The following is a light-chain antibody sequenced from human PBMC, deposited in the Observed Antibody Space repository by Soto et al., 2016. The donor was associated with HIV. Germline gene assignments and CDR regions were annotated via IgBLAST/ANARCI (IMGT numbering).Light chain of an antibody. CDR1: KIGSKS. V-gene: IGLV3-21*03. CDR2: DDS. Sequence: SYELTQPPSVSVAPGKTARITCGGNKIGSKSVHWYQQKPGQAPVLVVYDDSDRPSGTPERFSGSNSGNTATLTISRVEAGDEADYYCQVWDSSSDHFGGLSFGTGTKVTV. CDR3: QVWDSSSDHFGGLS. J-gene: IGLJ1*01.